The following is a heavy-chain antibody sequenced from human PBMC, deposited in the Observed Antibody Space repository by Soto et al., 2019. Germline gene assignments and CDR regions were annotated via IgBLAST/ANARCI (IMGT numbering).Heavy chain of an antibody. J-gene: IGHJ4*02. CDR1: GFTFTNYN. D-gene: IGHD2-8*01. CDR2: ISSSSSDI. Sequence: GGSLRLSCAASGFTFTNYNMNWVRQAPGKGLEWVSFISSSSSDIYYADSVKGRFTISIDNAKNSLYLQMDSLRAEDTAIYYCARDNGRGSSTSYYFDYWGQGTLVTVSS. V-gene: IGHV3-21*01. CDR3: ARDNGRGSSTSYYFDY.